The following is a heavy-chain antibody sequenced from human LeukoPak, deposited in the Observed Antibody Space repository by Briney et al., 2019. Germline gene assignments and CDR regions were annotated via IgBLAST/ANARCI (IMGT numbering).Heavy chain of an antibody. Sequence: GGSLGLSCAASGFIFNDYFMGWIRQTPGKGLEWVSYITNNGRKTYYADSMKGRFTISRDNAKNSLYLQMNSLRAEDTALYYCARAGMDSRGYYQGFDYWGQGTLVTVSS. CDR2: ITNNGRKT. CDR1: GFIFNDYF. J-gene: IGHJ4*02. CDR3: ARAGMDSRGYYQGFDY. V-gene: IGHV3-11*04. D-gene: IGHD3-22*01.